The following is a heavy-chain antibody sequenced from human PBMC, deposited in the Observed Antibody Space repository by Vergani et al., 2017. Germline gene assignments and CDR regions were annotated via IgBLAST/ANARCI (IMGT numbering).Heavy chain of an antibody. J-gene: IGHJ4*02. CDR2: IYYSGST. D-gene: IGHD3-10*02. CDR3: ARQGQRVFGYFDY. V-gene: IGHV4-59*01. CDR1: GGSISSYY. Sequence: QVQLQESGPGLVKPSETLSLTCTASGGSISSYYWSWIRQPPGKGLEWIGYIYYSGSTNYNPSLKSRVTISVDTSKNQFSLKLSSVTAADTAVYYCARQGQRVFGYFDYWGQGTLVTVSS.